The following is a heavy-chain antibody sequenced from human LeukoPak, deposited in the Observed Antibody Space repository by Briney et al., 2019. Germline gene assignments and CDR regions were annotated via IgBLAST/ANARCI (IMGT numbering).Heavy chain of an antibody. CDR1: GFTFSSYA. CDR2: ISSNGGST. CDR3: ARVGYTSYYYGMDV. V-gene: IGHV3-64*01. Sequence: GGSLRLSCAASGFTFSSYAMHWVRQAPGKGLEYVSAISSNGGSTYYANSVKGRFTISRDNSKNTLYLQMGSLRAEDMAVYYCARVGYTSYYYGMDVWGQGTTVTVSS. D-gene: IGHD6-13*01. J-gene: IGHJ6*02.